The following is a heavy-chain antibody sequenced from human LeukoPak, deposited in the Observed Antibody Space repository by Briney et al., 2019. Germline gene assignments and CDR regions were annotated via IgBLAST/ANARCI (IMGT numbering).Heavy chain of an antibody. CDR3: ARLRYFDWLIDY. CDR1: GGSVSSGSYY. V-gene: IGHV4-30-4*08. D-gene: IGHD3-9*01. Sequence: PSETLSLTCTVSGGSVSSGSYYWSWIRQPPGKGLEWIGYIYYSGSTYYNPSLKSRVTISVDTSKNQFSLKLSSVTAADTAVYYCARLRYFDWLIDYWGQGTLVTVSS. J-gene: IGHJ4*02. CDR2: IYYSGST.